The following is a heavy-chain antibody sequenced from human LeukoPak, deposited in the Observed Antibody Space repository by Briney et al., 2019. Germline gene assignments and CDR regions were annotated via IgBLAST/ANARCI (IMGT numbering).Heavy chain of an antibody. CDR2: IYYSGST. D-gene: IGHD3-10*01. J-gene: IGHJ5*02. Sequence: SETLSLTCTVSGGSISSYYWSWIRQPPGKGLEWIGYIYYSGSTNYNPSLKSRVTISVDTSKNQFSLKLSSVTAADTAVYYCARMGLLWFGESGNWFDPWGQGTLVTVSS. V-gene: IGHV4-59*12. CDR1: GGSISSYY. CDR3: ARMGLLWFGESGNWFDP.